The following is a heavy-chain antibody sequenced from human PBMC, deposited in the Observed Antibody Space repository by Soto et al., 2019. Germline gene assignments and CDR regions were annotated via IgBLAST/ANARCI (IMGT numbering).Heavy chain of an antibody. V-gene: IGHV4-31*03. Sequence: PSETLSLTCTVSGGSISSGGYYWSWIRQHPGKGLEWIGYIYYSGSTYYNPSLKSRVTISVDTSKNQFSLKLSSVTAADTAVYYCARKFTVTTGFDYWGQGTLVTVS. CDR1: GGSISSGGYY. J-gene: IGHJ4*02. CDR2: IYYSGST. D-gene: IGHD4-4*01. CDR3: ARKFTVTTGFDY.